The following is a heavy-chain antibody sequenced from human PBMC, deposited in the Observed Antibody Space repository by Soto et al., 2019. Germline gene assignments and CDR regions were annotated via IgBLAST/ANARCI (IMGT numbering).Heavy chain of an antibody. D-gene: IGHD3-16*01. CDR1: GLTLPRSA. Sequence: GGSLRLSCAGSGLTLPRSAVSWARQAPGKGLEWVSGTSAGGGGTYYADSVKGRFTISRDISKNTVYMQMNGLRVEATAVYYCAKEMGQLGETFYYWAHGTLVTVSS. J-gene: IGHJ4*01. CDR2: TSAGGGGT. V-gene: IGHV3-23*01. CDR3: AKEMGQLGETFYY.